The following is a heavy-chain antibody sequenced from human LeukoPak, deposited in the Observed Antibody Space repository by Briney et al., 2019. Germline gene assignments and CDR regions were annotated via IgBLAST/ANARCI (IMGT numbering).Heavy chain of an antibody. CDR3: ARGKTTVTTVYYYYGMDV. V-gene: IGHV6-1*01. Sequence: SQTLSLTSAISGDSVSSNSAAWNWIRQSPSRGLEWLGRTYYRSKWYNDYAVSVKSRITINPDTSKDQFSLQLNSVTPEDTAVYYCARGKTTVTTVYYYYGMDVWGQGTTVTVSS. CDR2: TYYRSKWYN. D-gene: IGHD4-17*01. CDR1: GDSVSSNSAA. J-gene: IGHJ6*02.